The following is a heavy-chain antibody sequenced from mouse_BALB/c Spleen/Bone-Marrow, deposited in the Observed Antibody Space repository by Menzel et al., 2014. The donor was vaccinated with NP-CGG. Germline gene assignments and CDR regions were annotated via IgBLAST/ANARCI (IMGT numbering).Heavy chain of an antibody. CDR1: GYSTTSGYS. D-gene: IGHD2-1*01. CDR3: GRRGDYYGNYADY. J-gene: IGHJ4*01. Sequence: VQLQQSGPDLVKPSQSLSLTCTVTGYSTTSGYSWHWIRQFPGNKLEWMGYIRYSGSTNYNPSLKSRISITRDTSKNHFFLQLNCVTTEDAATYYCGRRGDYYGNYADYWGQGTSVTVSS. CDR2: IRYSGST. V-gene: IGHV3-1*02.